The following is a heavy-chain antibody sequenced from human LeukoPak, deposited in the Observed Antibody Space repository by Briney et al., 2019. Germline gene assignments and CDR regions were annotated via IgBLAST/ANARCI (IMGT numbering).Heavy chain of an antibody. CDR1: GYTFTSYD. J-gene: IGHJ4*02. CDR2: MSPKSGNT. Sequence: GASVTVSFKASGYTFTSYDINWVRQATGHGFEWMGWMSPKSGNTGYAQNFQGRVTMTRDTSISTAYMELSSLRSEDTAVYYCVGGAPNWGFDYWGQGTLVTVSS. CDR3: VGGAPNWGFDY. D-gene: IGHD7-27*01. V-gene: IGHV1-8*01.